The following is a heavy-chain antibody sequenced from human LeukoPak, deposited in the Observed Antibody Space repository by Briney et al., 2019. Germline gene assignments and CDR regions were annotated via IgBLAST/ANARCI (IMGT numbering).Heavy chain of an antibody. J-gene: IGHJ4*02. Sequence: SVKVSCKASGGTFSSSAISWVRQAPGQGLEWLGGIIPVFGTTTYAQKFQAKVTMTADKSTNTAYLEISSLTSDDTAVYYCARCSPGDSSNFYAVLQYWGQGTQVTVST. CDR2: IIPVFGTT. D-gene: IGHD3-22*01. CDR3: ARCSPGDSSNFYAVLQY. V-gene: IGHV1-69*06. CDR1: GGTFSSSA.